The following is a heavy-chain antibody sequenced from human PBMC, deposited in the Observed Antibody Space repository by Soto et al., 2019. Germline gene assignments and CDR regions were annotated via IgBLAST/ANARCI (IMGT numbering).Heavy chain of an antibody. CDR1: GGTFSSYA. CDR3: AGGLRELLFGMDV. V-gene: IGHV1-69*13. J-gene: IGHJ6*02. Sequence: VASVKVSCKASGGTFSSYAISWVRQAPGQGLEWMGGIIPIFGTANYAQKFQGRVTITADESTSTAYMELSSLRSEDTAVYYCAGGLRELLFGMDVWGQGTTVTVSS. D-gene: IGHD2-2*01. CDR2: IIPIFGTA.